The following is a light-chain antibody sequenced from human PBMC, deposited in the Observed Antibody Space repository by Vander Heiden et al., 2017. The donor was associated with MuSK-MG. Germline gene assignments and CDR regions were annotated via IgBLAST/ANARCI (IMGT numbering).Light chain of an antibody. CDR2: DAS. CDR1: QSISRW. V-gene: IGKV1-5*01. J-gene: IGKJ1*01. CDR3: EQDTSRLT. Sequence: DIQMTQSPSTLSASVGDRVTITCRASQSISRWLAWYQQKPGQAPNLLIYDASTLESGVPSRFSGTGSGTEFTLTSIYLQPDDFATYYCEQDTSRLTFGQGTKVEIK.